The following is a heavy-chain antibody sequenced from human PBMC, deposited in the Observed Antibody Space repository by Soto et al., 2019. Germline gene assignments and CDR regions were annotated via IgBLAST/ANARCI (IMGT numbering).Heavy chain of an antibody. Sequence: QVQLVESGGGVVHPGRSLRLSCAASGFTFSRFGIHWVRQAPGKGLEWVAVVSYDGSLKYYADSVKGRLTISRDNSKNTLYLQMNSLRPEDTALYYCAKDSDQLLFDYYYYGMDVWGQGTTVTVSS. D-gene: IGHD2-2*01. J-gene: IGHJ6*02. V-gene: IGHV3-30*18. CDR3: AKDSDQLLFDYYYYGMDV. CDR1: GFTFSRFG. CDR2: VSYDGSLK.